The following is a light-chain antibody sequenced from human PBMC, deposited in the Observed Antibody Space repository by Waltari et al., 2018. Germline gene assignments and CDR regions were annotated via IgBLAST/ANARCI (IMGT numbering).Light chain of an antibody. V-gene: IGKV3-20*01. J-gene: IGKJ1*01. CDR2: GAS. CDR1: QSVGRS. CDR3: QHYVRLPVT. Sequence: EIVLTQSPGTLSLSPGERATLSCRASQSVGRSLAWYQQKPGQAPRLIIYGASSRATGVPDRFSGSGSGTDFSLTISRLEPEDFAVYYCQHYVRLPVTFGQGTKVEIK.